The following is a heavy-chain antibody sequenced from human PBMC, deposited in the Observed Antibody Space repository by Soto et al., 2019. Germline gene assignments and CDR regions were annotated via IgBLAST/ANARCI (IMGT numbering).Heavy chain of an antibody. V-gene: IGHV5-51*01. J-gene: IGHJ4*02. CDR2: IYPGDSDT. D-gene: IGHD4-17*01. CDR3: VRGPYALDY. CDR1: GYSFTSYW. Sequence: GESLKISCKGSGYSFTSYWIGWVRQMPGKGLEWMGIIYPGDSDTRYSPSFQGRFTISRDNVKNSLYLQMSSLRVEDTAVYYCVRGPYALDYWGQGVLVTVSS.